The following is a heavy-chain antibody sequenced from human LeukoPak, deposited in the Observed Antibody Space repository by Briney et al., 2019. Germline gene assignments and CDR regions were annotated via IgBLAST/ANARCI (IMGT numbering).Heavy chain of an antibody. Sequence: PSQTLSLTCAVSGGSISSGGYSWSWIRQPPGKGLEWIGYIYYSGSTYYNPSLKSRVTISVDTSKNQFTLKLSSVTAADTAVYYCARVQELTGYVPYYYYYYMDVWGKGTTVTVSS. V-gene: IGHV4-30-4*07. CDR1: GGSISSGGYS. CDR2: IYYSGST. J-gene: IGHJ6*03. CDR3: ARVQELTGYVPYYYYYYMDV. D-gene: IGHD5-12*01.